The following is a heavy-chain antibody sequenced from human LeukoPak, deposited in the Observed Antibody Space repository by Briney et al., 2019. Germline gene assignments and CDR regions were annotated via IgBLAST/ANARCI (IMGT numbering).Heavy chain of an antibody. CDR1: GFTFNSYA. J-gene: IGHJ4*02. CDR3: AREGSYSSFDY. D-gene: IGHD1-26*01. Sequence: GGSLRLSCAASGFTFNSYAMSWVRQAPRKGLEWVSVIYSGGSTYYADSVKGRFTISRDNSKNTLYLQMNSLRAEDTAVYYCAREGSYSSFDYWGQGTLVTVSS. V-gene: IGHV3-53*01. CDR2: IYSGGST.